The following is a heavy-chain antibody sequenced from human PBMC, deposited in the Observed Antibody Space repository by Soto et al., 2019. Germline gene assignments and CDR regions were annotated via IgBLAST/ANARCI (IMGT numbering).Heavy chain of an antibody. CDR1: GGYICSYY. CDR3: ARGPHILTGYYVVGWGARLDY. CDR2: IHDSGST. V-gene: IGHV4-59*12. D-gene: IGHD3-9*01. J-gene: IGHJ4*02. Sequence: PSETLSLTCTVSGGYICSYYWSWIRQPPGKGLEYIGYIHDSGSTNYNPSLKSRVTISVDTSKNQFSLKLSSVTAADTAVYYCARGPHILTGYYVVGWGARLDYWGQGTLVTVSS.